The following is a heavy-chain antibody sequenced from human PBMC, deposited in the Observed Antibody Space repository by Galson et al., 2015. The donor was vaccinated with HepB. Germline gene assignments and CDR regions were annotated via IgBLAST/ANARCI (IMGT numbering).Heavy chain of an antibody. V-gene: IGHV3-23*01. J-gene: IGHJ4*02. Sequence: SLRLSCAASGFTFSSYAMSWVRQAPGKGLEWVSAISGSGGSTYYADSVKGRFTISRDNSKNTLYLQMNSLRAEDTAVYYCVTITMIVVDLDYWGQGTLVTVSS. D-gene: IGHD3-22*01. CDR3: VTITMIVVDLDY. CDR1: GFTFSSYA. CDR2: ISGSGGST.